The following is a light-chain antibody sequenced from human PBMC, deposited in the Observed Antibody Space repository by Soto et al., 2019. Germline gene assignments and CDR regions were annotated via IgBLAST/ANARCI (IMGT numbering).Light chain of an antibody. J-gene: IGLJ1*01. CDR1: SGDVGRDEL. V-gene: IGLV2-23*02. Sequence: QSALTQPASVSGSPGQSITISCTGTSGDVGRDELVSWYQQHPGKAPKLIIYEVTRRPSGVSNRFSGSKSGKTASLTISGLQDEDEADYYCCSYAARRPFPYVSGTGTKVTVL. CDR2: EVT. CDR3: CSYAARRPFPYV.